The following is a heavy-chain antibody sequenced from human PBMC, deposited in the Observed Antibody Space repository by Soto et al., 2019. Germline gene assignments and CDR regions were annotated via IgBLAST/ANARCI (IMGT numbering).Heavy chain of an antibody. CDR1: GLTFSNYW. CDR2: ISSSSTYI. V-gene: IGHV3-21*01. D-gene: IGHD2-2*03. J-gene: IGHJ4*02. CDR3: ARWMVAGFDY. Sequence: PGGSLRLSCAGSGLTFSNYWMSWVRQAPGKGLEWVSSISSSSTYIYYADSVKGRFTISRDNAKNSLYLQMNSLRAEDTAVYYCARWMVAGFDYWGQGTLVTVSS.